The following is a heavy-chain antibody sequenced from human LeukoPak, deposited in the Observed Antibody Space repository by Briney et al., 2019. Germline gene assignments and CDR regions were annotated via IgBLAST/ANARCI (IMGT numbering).Heavy chain of an antibody. D-gene: IGHD2-2*01. V-gene: IGHV1-2*02. J-gene: IGHJ4*02. Sequence: ASVKVSCKASGYTFTAYYMHWVRQAPGQGLGWMGWINPNSGGTNYAQKFQGRVTMTRDTSISTAYMELSRLRSDDTALYYCAREEGYCSSTSCHIDYWGQGTLVTVSS. CDR1: GYTFTAYY. CDR2: INPNSGGT. CDR3: AREEGYCSSTSCHIDY.